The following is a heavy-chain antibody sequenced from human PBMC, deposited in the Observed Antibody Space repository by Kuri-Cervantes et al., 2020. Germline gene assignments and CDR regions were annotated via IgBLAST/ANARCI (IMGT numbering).Heavy chain of an antibody. V-gene: IGHV4-34*01. Sequence: SETLSLTCAVYGGSFSGYYWSWIRQPPGKGLEWIGEINHSGSTNYNPSLKSRVTISVDTSKNQFSLSLTSVTAADTAMYYCVRNRESSGWQHYFDYWGQGTLVTVSS. D-gene: IGHD6-19*01. J-gene: IGHJ4*02. CDR2: INHSGST. CDR3: VRNRESSGWQHYFDY. CDR1: GGSFSGYY.